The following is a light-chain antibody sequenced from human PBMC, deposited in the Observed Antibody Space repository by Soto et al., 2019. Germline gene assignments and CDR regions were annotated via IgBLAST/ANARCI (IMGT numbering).Light chain of an antibody. Sequence: DIQMTQSPSSLSASVGDRVTITCRASQSISNYLNWYQQKPGKAPKLLIYAASSLQSGVPSRFSGSGYGTDFTLTIGSLQPGDFATYYCQQSHSSPYTFGPGTKVDIK. CDR1: QSISNY. J-gene: IGKJ3*01. CDR3: QQSHSSPYT. CDR2: AAS. V-gene: IGKV1-39*01.